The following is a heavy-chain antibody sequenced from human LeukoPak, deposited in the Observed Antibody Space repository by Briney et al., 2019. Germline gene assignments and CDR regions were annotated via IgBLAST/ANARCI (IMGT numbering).Heavy chain of an antibody. V-gene: IGHV4-59*08. Sequence: SETLSLTCTVSGGSISSYYWSWIRQPPGKGLEWVGYIYYRGSTNYNPSLKGRVTISVDTPKTQFSLTLSSVTAADTAAYYCARHSPRNSYDSSGRNRGAHVFDIWGQGTMVTVSS. D-gene: IGHD3-22*01. CDR1: GGSISSYY. J-gene: IGHJ3*02. CDR3: ARHSPRNSYDSSGRNRGAHVFDI. CDR2: IYYRGST.